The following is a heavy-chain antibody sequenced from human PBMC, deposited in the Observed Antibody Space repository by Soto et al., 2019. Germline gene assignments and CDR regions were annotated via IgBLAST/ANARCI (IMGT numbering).Heavy chain of an antibody. D-gene: IGHD2-8*01. J-gene: IGHJ4*02. CDR2: IYYSGST. Sequence: SETLSLTCTVSGGSISSSSYYWGWIRQPPGKGLEWIGSIYYSGSTYYNPSLKSRVTISVDTSKNQFSLKLSSVTAADTAVYYCARKGYCTNGVCYLFDYWGQGTLVTVSS. V-gene: IGHV4-39*01. CDR3: ARKGYCTNGVCYLFDY. CDR1: GGSISSSSYY.